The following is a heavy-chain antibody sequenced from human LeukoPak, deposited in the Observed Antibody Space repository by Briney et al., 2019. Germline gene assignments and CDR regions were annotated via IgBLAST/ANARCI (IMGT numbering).Heavy chain of an antibody. Sequence: GASVKVSCKASGGTLSCYAISWVRQAPGQGLEWMGRIIPILGIANYAQKFQGRVTITADKSTSTAYMELSSLRSEDTAVYYCARGARYFDWSHDAFDIWGQGTMVTVSS. J-gene: IGHJ3*02. D-gene: IGHD3-9*01. CDR2: IIPILGIA. CDR1: GGTLSCYA. CDR3: ARGARYFDWSHDAFDI. V-gene: IGHV1-69*04.